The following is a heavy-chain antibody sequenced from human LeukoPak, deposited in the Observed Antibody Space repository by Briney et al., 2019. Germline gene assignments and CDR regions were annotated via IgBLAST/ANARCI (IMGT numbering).Heavy chain of an antibody. V-gene: IGHV4-38-2*02. CDR3: ARQGSSSWYGWYFDL. D-gene: IGHD6-13*01. Sequence: WETLSLTCTVSGYSISSGYYWGWIRQPPGRGLEWIATIYYSESTKKSPSLKSRVTISLDTSRNQFSLKLSSVTAADTAVYYCARQGSSSWYGWYFDLWGRGSLVTVSS. CDR2: IYYSEST. J-gene: IGHJ2*01. CDR1: GYSISSGYY.